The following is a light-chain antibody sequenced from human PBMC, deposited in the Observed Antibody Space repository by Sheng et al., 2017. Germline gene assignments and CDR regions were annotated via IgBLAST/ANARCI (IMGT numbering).Light chain of an antibody. V-gene: IGLV3-19*01. Sequence: SSELTQDPDVSVALGQTVRITCRGDILTKYYASWYQQKPGQAPVLVIFGKDNRPSGIPDRISGSHSGDTASLTITGAQAEDEADYYCNSRDRTEIVIFGGGTKLTVL. CDR1: ILTKYY. J-gene: IGLJ2*01. CDR2: GKD. CDR3: NSRDRTEIVI.